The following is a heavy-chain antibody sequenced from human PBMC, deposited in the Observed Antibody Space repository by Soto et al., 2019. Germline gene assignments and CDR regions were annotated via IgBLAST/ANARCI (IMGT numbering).Heavy chain of an antibody. CDR1: GFNFNSYT. V-gene: IGHV3-21*06. J-gene: IGHJ4*02. D-gene: IGHD3-10*01. CDR2: ISRFSDRT. Sequence: GGYLRLSCSVSGFNFNSYTMNWVRQGPGKGLECVSSISRFSDRTYYADSVKGRFAIFRANAENSVYLQVNSLRAEDTAVYYFARVGAYFGEFDYFDYWGPATPVTVSS. CDR3: ARVGAYFGEFDYFDY.